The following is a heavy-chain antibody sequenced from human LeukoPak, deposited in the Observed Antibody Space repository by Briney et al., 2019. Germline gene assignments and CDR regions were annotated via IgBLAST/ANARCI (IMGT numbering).Heavy chain of an antibody. V-gene: IGHV3-30-3*01. Sequence: PGGSLRLSCAASGFAFSSYVMHWVRQAPGKGLEWVTVTSYDGSNKYYADSVKGRFTISRDNSKNTMYLQMNSLRADDTAVYYCAREHSSSSTVDYWGQGTLVTVSS. CDR3: AREHSSSSTVDY. D-gene: IGHD6-6*01. CDR2: TSYDGSNK. CDR1: GFAFSSYV. J-gene: IGHJ4*02.